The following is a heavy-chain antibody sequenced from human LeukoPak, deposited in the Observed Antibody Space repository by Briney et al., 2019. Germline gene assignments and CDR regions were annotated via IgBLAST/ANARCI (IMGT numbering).Heavy chain of an antibody. Sequence: GGSLRLSCAASGFTFSSYSMNWVRQPPGKGLEWGSYISSTTSTIYYAGSVKGRFTISRDNAKISLYLQMNSLRAEDMAVYYSARDVTYYGGDWFDPWGQGTLVTVSS. J-gene: IGHJ5*02. CDR1: GFTFSSYS. D-gene: IGHD4-23*01. V-gene: IGHV3-48*04. CDR3: ARDVTYYGGDWFDP. CDR2: ISSTTSTI.